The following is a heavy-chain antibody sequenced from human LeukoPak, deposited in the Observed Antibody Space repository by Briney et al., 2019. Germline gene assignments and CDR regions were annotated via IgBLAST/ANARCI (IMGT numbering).Heavy chain of an antibody. V-gene: IGHV3-23*01. J-gene: IGHJ4*02. Sequence: GGSLRLSCAASGFTFSSYAMSWVRQAPGKGLEWVSGISDSDDSTYYADSVKGRFTISRDNSKNTLYLQMNSLRAEDTAVYYCAKGEMATISPPFDYWGQGTLVTVSS. CDR3: AKGEMATISPPFDY. D-gene: IGHD5-24*01. CDR1: GFTFSSYA. CDR2: ISDSDDST.